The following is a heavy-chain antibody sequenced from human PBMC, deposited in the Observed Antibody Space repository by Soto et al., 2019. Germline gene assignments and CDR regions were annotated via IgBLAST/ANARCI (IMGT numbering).Heavy chain of an antibody. CDR2: INPNSGGT. CDR3: ARDTKIPANAIHDGR. Sequence: VEMVQSGAEVKKPGASVRVSCKASGYTFTDYFIHWVRQAPGQGLEWMGWINPNSGGTNYAQKFQGRLTMTQDATIKTVYLYLSRLRTDDTATYYCARDTKIPANAIHDGRWGQGTLVTVSS. V-gene: IGHV1-2*02. D-gene: IGHD2-2*01. J-gene: IGHJ4*02. CDR1: GYTFTDYF.